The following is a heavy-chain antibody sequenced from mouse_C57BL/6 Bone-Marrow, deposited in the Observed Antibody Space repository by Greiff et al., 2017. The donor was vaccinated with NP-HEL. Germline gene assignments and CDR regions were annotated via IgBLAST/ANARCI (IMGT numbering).Heavy chain of an antibody. CDR1: GYSFTDYN. J-gene: IGHJ2*01. V-gene: IGHV1-39*01. Sequence: EVQLQQSGPELVKPGASVKISCKASGYSFTDYNMNWVKQSHGKSLEWIRVINPNYGTTSYNQKFKGKATLTVDQSSSTAYMQLNSLTSEDSAVYYCARSGGKRGNYFDYWGQGTTLTVSS. D-gene: IGHD2-1*01. CDR3: ARSGGKRGNYFDY. CDR2: INPNYGTT.